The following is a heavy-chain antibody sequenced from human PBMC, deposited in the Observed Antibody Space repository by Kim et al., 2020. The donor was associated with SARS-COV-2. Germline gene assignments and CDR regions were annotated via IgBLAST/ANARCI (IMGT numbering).Heavy chain of an antibody. CDR2: IRSKAYGGTT. CDR3: TRPASITIFGVVIPDKYYFDY. CDR1: GFTFGDYA. V-gene: IGHV3-49*04. Sequence: GGSLRLSCTTSGFTFGDYAMSWVRQAPGKGLEWVGLIRSKAYGGTTEYAASVKGRFTISRDDSKSIAYLQMNSPKTEDTGVYYCTRPASITIFGVVIPDKYYFDYWGQGTLVTVSS. D-gene: IGHD3-3*01. J-gene: IGHJ4*02.